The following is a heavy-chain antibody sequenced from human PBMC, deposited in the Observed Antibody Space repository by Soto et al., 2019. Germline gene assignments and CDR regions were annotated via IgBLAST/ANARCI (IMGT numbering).Heavy chain of an antibody. CDR3: ARDSSDYGGNLTGPNY. CDR1: GFTFSSYS. V-gene: IGHV3-48*02. D-gene: IGHD4-17*01. CDR2: ISSSSSTI. J-gene: IGHJ4*02. Sequence: EVQLVESGGGLVQPGGSLRLSCAASGFTFSSYSMNWVRQAPGKGLEWVSYISSSSSTIYYADSVKGRFTISRDNAKNSLYLQMNSLRDEDTAVYYCARDSSDYGGNLTGPNYWGQGTLVTVSS.